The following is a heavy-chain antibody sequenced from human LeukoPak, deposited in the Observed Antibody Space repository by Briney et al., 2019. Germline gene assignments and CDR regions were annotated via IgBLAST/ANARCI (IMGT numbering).Heavy chain of an antibody. J-gene: IGHJ4*02. Sequence: SETLSLTCTVSGVSIISSNYYWGWFRQPPGKSLEWIASVFYTGNTRHNPSLKSRVTISVDTSKNEFSLNLSSVTAEDTAVYYCARRLGSSADGILKYYFDYWGQGTLVTVYS. CDR1: GVSIISSNYY. CDR3: ARRLGSSADGILKYYFDY. CDR2: VFYTGNT. V-gene: IGHV4-39*01. D-gene: IGHD6-13*01.